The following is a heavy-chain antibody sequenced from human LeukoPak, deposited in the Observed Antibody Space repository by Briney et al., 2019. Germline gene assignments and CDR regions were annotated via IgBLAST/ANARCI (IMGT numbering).Heavy chain of an antibody. J-gene: IGHJ4*02. CDR3: ASGPTGTEYDY. D-gene: IGHD1-1*01. CDR1: GFTFSSYW. CDR2: IKQDGSEK. Sequence: GGSLRLSCAASGFTFSSYWMSWVRQAPGKGLEWVANIKQDGSEKYYVDSVKGRFTIYRDNAKNSLYLQMNSLRAEDTAVYYCASGPTGTEYDYWGQGTLVTVSS. V-gene: IGHV3-7*01.